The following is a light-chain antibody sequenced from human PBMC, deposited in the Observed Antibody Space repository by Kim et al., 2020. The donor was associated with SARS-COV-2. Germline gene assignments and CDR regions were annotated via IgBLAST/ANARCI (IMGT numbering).Light chain of an antibody. CDR2: DAS. V-gene: IGKV3-11*01. Sequence: IVMTQSPATLSVSPGERVTLSCRASQSVSSYLAWYQQKPGQAPRLLIYDASNRATGIPARFSGSGSGTDFTLTISSLEPEDFAVYYCQQRSNWPFFGGGTKVDIK. CDR1: QSVSSY. J-gene: IGKJ4*01. CDR3: QQRSNWPF.